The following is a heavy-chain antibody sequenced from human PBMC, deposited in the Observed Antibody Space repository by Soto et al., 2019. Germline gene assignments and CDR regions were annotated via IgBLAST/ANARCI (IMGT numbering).Heavy chain of an antibody. CDR3: ACIFSGGYGYGFYYYGMDV. CDR2: IFYSGST. D-gene: IGHD5-18*01. V-gene: IGHV4-39*01. CDR1: GGTISSSSYY. J-gene: IGHJ6*02. Sequence: SETLSLTCTVSGGTISSSSYYWGWIRQPPGKGLEWIGSIFYSGSTYYNPSLKSRVTISVDTSKNQFSLKLTSVTAADTAVYYCACIFSGGYGYGFYYYGMDVWGQGTTVTVSS.